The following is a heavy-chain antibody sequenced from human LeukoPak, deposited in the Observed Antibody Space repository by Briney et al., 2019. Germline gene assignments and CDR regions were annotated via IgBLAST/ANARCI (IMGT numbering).Heavy chain of an antibody. Sequence: GGSLRLSCAASGFTFSSYAMSWVRQAPGKGLEWVSVIYSGGSTYYADSVKGRFTISRDNSKNTLYLQMNSLRAEDTAVYYCARTTVTTLRMSTKYYYYGMDVWGQGTTVTVSS. CDR2: IYSGGST. D-gene: IGHD4-11*01. J-gene: IGHJ6*02. V-gene: IGHV3-53*01. CDR1: GFTFSSYA. CDR3: ARTTVTTLRMSTKYYYYGMDV.